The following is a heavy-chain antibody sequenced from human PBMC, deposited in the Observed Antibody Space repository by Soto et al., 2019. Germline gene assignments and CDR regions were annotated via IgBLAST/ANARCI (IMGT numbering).Heavy chain of an antibody. CDR1: GGSVNTDYW. Sequence: QVQLQESGPGLVKPSGTLSLTCAVSGGSVNTDYWWSWVRQPPGKGLEWIGEVHHSGTTNYIQSLKSRVTISVDTSKNQFSLKLSSVTAADTAVYYCARGLEGTIGYWGQGTLVTVSS. J-gene: IGHJ4*02. V-gene: IGHV4-4*02. D-gene: IGHD3-10*01. CDR2: VHHSGTT. CDR3: ARGLEGTIGY.